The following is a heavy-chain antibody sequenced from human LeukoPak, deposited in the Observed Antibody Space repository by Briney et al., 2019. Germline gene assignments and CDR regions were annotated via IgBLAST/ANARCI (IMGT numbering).Heavy chain of an antibody. CDR2: INHSGST. CDR3: ARGRRSTRYCSSTSCPPGSNWFDP. CDR1: GGSFSGYY. D-gene: IGHD2-2*01. Sequence: SETLSLTCAVYGGSFSGYYWSWIRQPPGKGLEWIGEINHSGSTNYNPSLKSRVTISVDTSKNQFSLKLSSVTAADTAVYYCARGRRSTRYCSSTSCPPGSNWFDPWGQGTLVTVSS. J-gene: IGHJ5*02. V-gene: IGHV4-34*01.